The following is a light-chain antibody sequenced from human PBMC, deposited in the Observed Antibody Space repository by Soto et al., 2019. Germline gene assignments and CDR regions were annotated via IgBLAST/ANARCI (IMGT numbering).Light chain of an antibody. CDR1: QSIGTY. CDR2: AAS. V-gene: IGKV1-8*01. J-gene: IGKJ4*01. CDR3: QQYYIYPPT. Sequence: AIRMTQSPSSFSASTGDRVTITCRASQSIGTYLSWYQQIPGRAPKLLIFAASTIQRGVPSRFSGSGSGTDFTLTISCLQSEDFATYYCQQYYIYPPTFGGGTKVEIK.